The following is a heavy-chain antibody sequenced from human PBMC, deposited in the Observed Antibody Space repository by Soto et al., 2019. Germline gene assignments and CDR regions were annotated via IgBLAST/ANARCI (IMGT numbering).Heavy chain of an antibody. V-gene: IGHV3-30*18. J-gene: IGHJ6*02. CDR1: GFTFSNYG. D-gene: IGHD2-2*01. Sequence: GGSLRLSCAASGFTFSNYGMHWVRQTPGKGLEWVALILCDGSNKYYGDSVKGRFTISRDNSKNTLYLQVSSLRAEDTAVYYCAKSRDAYNFYFYYGMDVWGQGTTVTVSS. CDR2: ILCDGSNK. CDR3: AKSRDAYNFYFYYGMDV.